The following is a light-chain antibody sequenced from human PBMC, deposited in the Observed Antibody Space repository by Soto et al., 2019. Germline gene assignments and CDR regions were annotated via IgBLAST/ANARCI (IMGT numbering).Light chain of an antibody. CDR2: DAS. CDR3: QQQNTLPIT. V-gene: IGKV1-33*01. J-gene: IGKJ3*01. CDR1: QGITNC. Sequence: DIQMTQSPSSLSASVGDRVTITCRASQGITNCLSGYQQKPGKAPQLLIYDASNLETGVPSRFSGSGTGTDFTFTINSLQPEDFATYYCQQQNTLPITFGPGTTVDI.